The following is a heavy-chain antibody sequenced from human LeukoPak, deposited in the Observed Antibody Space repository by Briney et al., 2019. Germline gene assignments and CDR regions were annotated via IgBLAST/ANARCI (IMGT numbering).Heavy chain of an antibody. CDR2: ISYDGSNK. CDR3: AKDMLTGYYKSYFDY. Sequence: GGSLRLSCAASGFTFSSYGMHWVRQAPGKGLEWVAVISYDGSNKYYADSVKGRFTISRDNSKNTLYLQMNSLRAEDMAVYYCAKDMLTGYYKSYFDYWGQGTLVTVSS. CDR1: GFTFSSYG. J-gene: IGHJ4*02. D-gene: IGHD3-9*01. V-gene: IGHV3-30*18.